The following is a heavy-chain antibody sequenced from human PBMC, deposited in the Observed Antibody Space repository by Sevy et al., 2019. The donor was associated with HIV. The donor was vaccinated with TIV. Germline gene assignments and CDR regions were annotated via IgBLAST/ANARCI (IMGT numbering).Heavy chain of an antibody. Sequence: GGSRRLSFPGPEFTSINFGMSWVPRAPGRGRDWVAHVKRKTDGGTTDKAAPVRGRFTISRDDSKKTLYLQMNSLKTKDTAVYYCTTGGSLFQHWGQGTLVTVSS. CDR1: EFTSINFG. V-gene: IGHV3-15*01. D-gene: IGHD3-16*01. J-gene: IGHJ1*01. CDR2: VKRKTDGGTT. CDR3: TTGGSLFQH.